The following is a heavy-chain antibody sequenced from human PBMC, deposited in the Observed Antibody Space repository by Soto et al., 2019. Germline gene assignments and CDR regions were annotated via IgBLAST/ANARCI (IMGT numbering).Heavy chain of an antibody. CDR3: AKNQGVELVPLATVDWFDP. CDR1: GFTFYNYA. CDR2: IDYDGVNK. V-gene: IGHV3-23*01. D-gene: IGHD1-26*01. J-gene: IGHJ5*02. Sequence: GGSLRLSCAASGFTFYNYAMNWVRQAPGKGLEWVSTIDYDGVNKHYADSVKGRFTVSRDNSKDTVDLQMNNLSAEDTAVYHCAKNQGVELVPLATVDWFDPWGQGSVVTVSS.